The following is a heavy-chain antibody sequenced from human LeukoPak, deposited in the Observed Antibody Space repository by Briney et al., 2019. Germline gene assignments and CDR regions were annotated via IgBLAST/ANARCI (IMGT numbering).Heavy chain of an antibody. J-gene: IGHJ4*02. Sequence: GGSLRLSCAASGFTFSGYAMSWVRQAPGKGLEWVSAISGSGGSTYYADSVKGRFTISRDNSKNTLYLQMNSLRAEDTAVYYCAKDDYYDSSGIFDYWGQGTLVTVSS. CDR1: GFTFSGYA. D-gene: IGHD3-22*01. CDR3: AKDDYYDSSGIFDY. V-gene: IGHV3-23*01. CDR2: ISGSGGST.